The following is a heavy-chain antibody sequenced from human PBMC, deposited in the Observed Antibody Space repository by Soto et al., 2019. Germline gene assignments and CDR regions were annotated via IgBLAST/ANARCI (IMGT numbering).Heavy chain of an antibody. CDR1: GGTFSSYA. CDR2: IIPIFGTA. D-gene: IGHD4-17*01. CDR3: AREGPHGDYGGDCYYYYMDV. J-gene: IGHJ6*03. Sequence: ASVKVSCKASGGTFSSYAISWVRQAPGQGLEWMGGIIPIFGTANYAQKFQGRVTITADESTSTAYMELSSLRSEDTAVYYCAREGPHGDYGGDCYYYYMDVWGKGTTVTVSS. V-gene: IGHV1-69*13.